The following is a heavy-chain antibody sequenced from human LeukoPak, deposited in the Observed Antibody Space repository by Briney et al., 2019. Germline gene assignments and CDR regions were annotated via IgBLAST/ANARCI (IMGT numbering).Heavy chain of an antibody. Sequence: GGSLRLSCATSGFTFSSYAMSWVRQAPGKGLEWVSGISGSGGSTYYADSVKGRFTISRDNSKNTLYLQMNSLRAEDTAVYYCAKAGDPAYYFDYWGREPWSPSPQ. J-gene: IGHJ4*02. CDR2: ISGSGGST. D-gene: IGHD3-10*01. CDR1: GFTFSSYA. V-gene: IGHV3-23*01. CDR3: AKAGDPAYYFDY.